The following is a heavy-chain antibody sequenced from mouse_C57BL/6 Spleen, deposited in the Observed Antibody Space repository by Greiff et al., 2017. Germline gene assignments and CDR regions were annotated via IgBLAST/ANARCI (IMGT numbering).Heavy chain of an antibody. Sequence: QVQLQQPGAELVKPGASVTLSCKASGYTFTDYEMHWVKQTPVHGLEWIGAIDPETGGTAYNQTFKGKAILTADKSSSPAYMELRSLTSEDSAVYYWTGSSGTGGFAYWRQGTLVTVS. D-gene: IGHD3-2*02. CDR1: GYTFTDYE. J-gene: IGHJ3*01. CDR3: TGSSGTGGFAY. CDR2: IDPETGGT. V-gene: IGHV1-15*01.